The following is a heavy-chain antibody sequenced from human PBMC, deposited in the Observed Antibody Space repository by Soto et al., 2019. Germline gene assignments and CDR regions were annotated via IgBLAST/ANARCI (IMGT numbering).Heavy chain of an antibody. CDR3: VKYLPDGWYGSLDY. CDR1: GFTFSIYA. CDR2: ISGSGTSS. Sequence: EVQLLESGGGLVQPGGSLRLSCAASGFTFSIYAMCWVRQAPGKGLEWDSSISGSGTSSYYADSVKGRFTFSRDNSNNTLNLQMNSLRADDAAGYFCVKYLPDGWYGSLDYWGQGTLVTVS. V-gene: IGHV3-23*01. J-gene: IGHJ4*02. D-gene: IGHD6-19*01.